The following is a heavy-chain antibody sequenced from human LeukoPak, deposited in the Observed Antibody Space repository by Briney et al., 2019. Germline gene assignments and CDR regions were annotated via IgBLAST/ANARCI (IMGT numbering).Heavy chain of an antibody. CDR2: IRSKANSYAT. Sequence: GGSLRLSCAASGFTFSGSAMHWVRQASGKGLEWVGRIRSKANSYATAYAASVKGRFTISRDDSKNTAYLQMNSLKTEDTAVYYCTRRSSRGRCGGDCYSDHWGQGTLVTVSS. CDR3: TRRSSRGRCGGDCYSDH. D-gene: IGHD2-21*02. CDR1: GFTFSGSA. V-gene: IGHV3-73*01. J-gene: IGHJ4*02.